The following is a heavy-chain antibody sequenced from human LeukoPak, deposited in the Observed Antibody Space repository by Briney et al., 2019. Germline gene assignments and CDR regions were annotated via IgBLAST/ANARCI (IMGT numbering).Heavy chain of an antibody. D-gene: IGHD5-24*01. CDR3: AKSGYNRFDY. CDR2: ISYDGSNK. Sequence: GGSLRLSCAASRFTFSSYAMHWVRQAPGKGLEWVAVISYDGSNKYYADSVKGRFTISRDNSKNTLFLQMGSLRAEDMAVYYCAKSGYNRFDYWGQGTLVTVSS. J-gene: IGHJ4*02. CDR1: RFTFSSYA. V-gene: IGHV3-30*14.